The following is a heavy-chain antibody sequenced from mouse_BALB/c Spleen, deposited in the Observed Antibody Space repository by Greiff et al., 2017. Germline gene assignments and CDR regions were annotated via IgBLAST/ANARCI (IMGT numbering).Heavy chain of an antibody. V-gene: IGHV3-6*02. Sequence: EVQLVESGPGLVKPSQSLSLTCSVTGYSITSGYYWNWIRQFPGNKLEWMGYISYDGSNNYNPSLKNRISITRDTSKNQFFLKLNSVTTEDTATYYCARITTARGDAMDYWGQGTSVTVSS. CDR2: ISYDGSN. D-gene: IGHD1-2*01. J-gene: IGHJ4*01. CDR3: ARITTARGDAMDY. CDR1: GYSITSGYY.